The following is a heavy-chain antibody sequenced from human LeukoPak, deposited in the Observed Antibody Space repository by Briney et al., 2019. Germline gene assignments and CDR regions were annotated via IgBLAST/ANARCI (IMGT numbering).Heavy chain of an antibody. CDR2: IYYSGST. CDR1: GGSISSSSYY. J-gene: IGHJ4*02. Sequence: PSETLSLTCTVSGGSISSSSYYWGWIRQPPGKGLEWIGSIYYSGSTYYNPSLKSRVTISVDTSKNQFSLKLSSVTAADTAVYYCARLGLGVRDWGQGTLVTVSS. V-gene: IGHV4-39*01. D-gene: IGHD3-10*01. CDR3: ARLGLGVRD.